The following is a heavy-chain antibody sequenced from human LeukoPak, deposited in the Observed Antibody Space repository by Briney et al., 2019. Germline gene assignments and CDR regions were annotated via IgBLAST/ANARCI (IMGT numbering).Heavy chain of an antibody. Sequence: ASVKVSCKASGYTFIGYYMRWVRQAPGQGVEGIGGINPNNGGTDDEQKFQGRVTMTRDTSTRTAYMELSSLRSVGTAVYYCVRDRYYGSGSFYQMDVWGQGTTVTVSS. J-gene: IGHJ6*02. D-gene: IGHD3-10*01. V-gene: IGHV1-2*02. CDR3: VRDRYYGSGSFYQMDV. CDR2: INPNNGGT. CDR1: GYTFIGYY.